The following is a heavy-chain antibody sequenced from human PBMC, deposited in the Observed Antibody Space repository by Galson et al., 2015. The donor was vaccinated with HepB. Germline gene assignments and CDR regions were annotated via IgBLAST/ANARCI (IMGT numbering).Heavy chain of an antibody. CDR3: ASPVGTFGRGTFDT. V-gene: IGHV3-48*01. CDR1: GFTFSTYS. J-gene: IGHJ3*02. CDR2: ISSSSTI. Sequence: SLRLSCAASGFTFSTYSINWVRQAPGKGLEWVSHISSSSTIYYADSVKGRFTISRDNAKKSLYLQMNSLGAEDTAVYYCASPVGTFGRGTFDTWGQGTMVTVSS. D-gene: IGHD3-16*01.